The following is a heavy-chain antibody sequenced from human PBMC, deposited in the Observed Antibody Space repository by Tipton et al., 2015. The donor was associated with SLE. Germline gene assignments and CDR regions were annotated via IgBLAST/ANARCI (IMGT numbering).Heavy chain of an antibody. CDR2: IYYSGST. V-gene: IGHV4-31*03. CDR1: GGSISSSSYY. CDR3: ARVHKGRAAGTGGFDY. Sequence: TLSLTCTVSGGSISSSSYYWSWIRQHPGKGLEWVGYIYYSGSTYYNPSLKSRVTISVDTSKNQFSLKLSSVTAADTAVYYCARVHKGRAAGTGGFDYWGQGTLVTVSS. J-gene: IGHJ4*02. D-gene: IGHD6-13*01.